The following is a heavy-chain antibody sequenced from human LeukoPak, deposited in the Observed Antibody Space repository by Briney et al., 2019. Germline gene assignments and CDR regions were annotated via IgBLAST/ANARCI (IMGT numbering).Heavy chain of an antibody. Sequence: PGGSLRLSCAASGFTLSSYSMNWVRQAPGKGLERVSSISSSSSYIYYADSVKGRFTISRDNAKNSLYLQMNSLRAEDTAVYYCARDPRAYSSGWYDYYYYGMDVWGKGTTVTVSS. V-gene: IGHV3-21*01. D-gene: IGHD6-19*01. CDR2: ISSSSSYI. J-gene: IGHJ6*04. CDR1: GFTLSSYS. CDR3: ARDPRAYSSGWYDYYYYGMDV.